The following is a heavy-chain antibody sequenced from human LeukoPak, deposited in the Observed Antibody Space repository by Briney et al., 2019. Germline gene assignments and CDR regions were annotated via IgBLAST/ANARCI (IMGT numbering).Heavy chain of an antibody. CDR1: GFTFFTYS. J-gene: IGHJ4*02. CDR3: ATHGYSELRYFDWSTNE. Sequence: GGSLRLSCAASGFTFFTYSLHWVRQIPGKGLEWVSHISSSSNNIHYADSVKGRFTISRDNAKNSLNLQMDSLRAEDTAVYYCATHGYSELRYFDWSTNEWGQGTLVTVSS. CDR2: ISSSSNNI. D-gene: IGHD3-9*01. V-gene: IGHV3-48*01.